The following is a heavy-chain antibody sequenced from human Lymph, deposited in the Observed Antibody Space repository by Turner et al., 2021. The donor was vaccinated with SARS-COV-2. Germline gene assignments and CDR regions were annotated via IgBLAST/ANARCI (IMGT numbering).Heavy chain of an antibody. CDR3: AKNEMAMIVVVITLFDY. Sequence: EVQLLESGGVLVQPGGYLRRSCAVSGFTFSSYAMSWVPQAAGKGLEWVSTSSGSGGSTYYADSVKGRFNISRDNSKNTLYMQMNSLRAEDTAVYYCAKNEMAMIVVVITLFDYWGQGTLVTVSS. J-gene: IGHJ4*02. D-gene: IGHD3-22*01. V-gene: IGHV3-23*01. CDR1: GFTFSSYA. CDR2: SSGSGGST.